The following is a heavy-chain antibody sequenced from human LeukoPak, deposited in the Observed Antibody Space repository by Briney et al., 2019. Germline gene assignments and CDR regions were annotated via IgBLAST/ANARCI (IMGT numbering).Heavy chain of an antibody. Sequence: SETLSLTCTVSGGSIRGHYWGWIRQTPGKGLEWIGHIHDSENTNYNPSLKSRVTISVDTSKNQFSLKVTSVAAADTAVYFCARDYGYYGSGTLNWFDPWGQGTLVTVSS. J-gene: IGHJ5*02. V-gene: IGHV4-59*11. CDR2: IHDSENT. CDR1: GGSIRGHY. D-gene: IGHD3-10*01. CDR3: ARDYGYYGSGTLNWFDP.